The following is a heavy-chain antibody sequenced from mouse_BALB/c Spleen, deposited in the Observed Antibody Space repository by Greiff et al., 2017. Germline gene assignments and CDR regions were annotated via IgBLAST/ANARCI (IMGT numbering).Heavy chain of an antibody. CDR3: AREDYGSSSDWYFDV. Sequence: EVQLQQSGPGLVKPSQSLSLTCSVTGYSITSGYYWNWIRQFPGNKLEWMGYISYDGSNNYNPSLKNRISITRDTSKNQFFLKLNSVTTEDTATYYCAREDYGSSSDWYFDVWGAGTTVTVSS. CDR2: ISYDGSN. D-gene: IGHD1-1*01. V-gene: IGHV3-6*02. CDR1: GYSITSGYY. J-gene: IGHJ1*01.